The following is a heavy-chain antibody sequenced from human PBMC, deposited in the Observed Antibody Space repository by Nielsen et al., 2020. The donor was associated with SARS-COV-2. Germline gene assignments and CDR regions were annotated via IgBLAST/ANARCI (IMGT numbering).Heavy chain of an antibody. CDR3: ARVGYCSSTSCPAYFDY. CDR2: IYYSGST. D-gene: IGHD2-2*01. J-gene: IGHJ4*02. Sequence: SETLSLTCTVSGGSISSSSYYWGWIRQPPGKGLEWIGSIYYSGSTYYNPSLKSRVTISVDTSKNQFSLKLSSVTAADTAVYYCARVGYCSSTSCPAYFDYWGQGTLVTVSS. CDR1: GGSISSSSYY. V-gene: IGHV4-39*07.